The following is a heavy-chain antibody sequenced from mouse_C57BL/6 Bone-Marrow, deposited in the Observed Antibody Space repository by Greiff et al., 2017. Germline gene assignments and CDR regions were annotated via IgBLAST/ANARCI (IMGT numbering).Heavy chain of an antibody. J-gene: IGHJ2*01. CDR2: IYPGDGDT. CDR3: ARSSSGSLYFDY. D-gene: IGHD3-2*02. V-gene: IGHV1-80*01. Sequence: VQLVESGAELVKPGASVKISCKASGYAFSSYWMNWVKQRPGKGLEWIGQIYPGDGDTNYNGKFKGKATLTADKSSSTAYMQLSSLTSEDSAVYFCARSSSGSLYFDYWGQGTTLTVSS. CDR1: GYAFSSYW.